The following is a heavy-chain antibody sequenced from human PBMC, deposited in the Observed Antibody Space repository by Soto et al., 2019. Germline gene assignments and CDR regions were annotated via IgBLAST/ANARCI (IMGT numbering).Heavy chain of an antibody. CDR2: IYTSGST. D-gene: IGHD3-10*01. CDR3: ARGPTLFRGVNSIRNWFDP. V-gene: IGHV4-4*07. J-gene: IGHJ5*02. Sequence: PSETLSLTCTVSGGSISSYYWSWIRQPAGKGLEWIGRIYTSGSTNYNPALKSRVTMSLDTSKNQFSLKLSSVTAADTAVYYCARGPTLFRGVNSIRNWFDPWGQGTLVTVSS. CDR1: GGSISSYY.